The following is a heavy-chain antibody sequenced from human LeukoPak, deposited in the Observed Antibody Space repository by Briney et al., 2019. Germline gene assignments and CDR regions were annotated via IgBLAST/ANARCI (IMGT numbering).Heavy chain of an antibody. V-gene: IGHV4-38-2*02. CDR3: ASHPAPLVVAAWGY. CDR1: GYSISSGYY. J-gene: IGHJ4*02. D-gene: IGHD2-15*01. CDR2: IYHSGST. Sequence: SETLSLTCTVSGYSISSGYYWGWIRQPPGKGLEWIGSIYHSGSTYYNPSLKSRVTISVDTSKNQFSLKLSSVTAADTAVYYCASHPAPLVVAAWGYWGQGTLVTVSS.